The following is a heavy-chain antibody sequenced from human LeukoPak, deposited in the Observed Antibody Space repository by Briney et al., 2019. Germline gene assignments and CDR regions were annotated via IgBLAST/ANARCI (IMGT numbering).Heavy chain of an antibody. CDR3: ARERGRWLQKFDY. D-gene: IGHD5-24*01. J-gene: IGHJ4*02. V-gene: IGHV1-2*02. CDR2: INPNSGGT. CDR1: GYTFTVYY. Sequence: ASVTVSCKASGYTFTVYYMHWVRQAPGQGLEWMGWINPNSGGTNYAQKFQGRVTMTRDTSISTAYMELSRLRSDDTAVYYCARERGRWLQKFDYWGQGTLVTVSS.